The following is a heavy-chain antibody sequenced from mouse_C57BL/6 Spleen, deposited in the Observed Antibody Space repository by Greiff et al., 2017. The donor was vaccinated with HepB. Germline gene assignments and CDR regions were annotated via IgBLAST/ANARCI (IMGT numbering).Heavy chain of an antibody. D-gene: IGHD2-5*01. CDR2: IYPSDSET. V-gene: IGHV1-61*01. CDR1: GYTFTSYW. CDR3: AREDYSNLDY. Sequence: QVQLQQPGAELVRPGSSVKLSCKASGYTFTSYWMDWVKQRPGQGLEWIGNIYPSDSETHYNQKFKDKATLTVDKSSSTAYMQLSSLTSEDSAVYYCAREDYSNLDYWSQGTTLTVSS. J-gene: IGHJ2*01.